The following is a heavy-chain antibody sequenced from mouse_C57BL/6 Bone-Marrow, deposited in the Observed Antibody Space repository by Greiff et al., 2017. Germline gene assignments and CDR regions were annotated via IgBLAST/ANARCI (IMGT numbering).Heavy chain of an antibody. CDR3: ARFSYYYGSSYFDY. D-gene: IGHD1-1*01. Sequence: QVQLQPPGAELVKPGASVKMSCKASGYTFTSYWITWVKQRPGQGLEWIGDIYPGSGSTNYNEKFKSKATLTVDTSSSTAYMQLSSLTSEDSAVYYCARFSYYYGSSYFDYWGQGATLTVSS. J-gene: IGHJ2*01. CDR2: IYPGSGST. V-gene: IGHV1-55*01. CDR1: GYTFTSYW.